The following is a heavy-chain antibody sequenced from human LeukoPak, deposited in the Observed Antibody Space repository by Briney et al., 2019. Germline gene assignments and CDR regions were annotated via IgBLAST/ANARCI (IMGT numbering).Heavy chain of an antibody. CDR2: IIPILGMA. CDR3: AREGFGEWEQLPFEH. V-gene: IGHV1-69*04. J-gene: IGHJ4*02. D-gene: IGHD3-16*01. Sequence: ASVKVSCKASGGTFSTHPISWVRQAPGQGLEWMGKIIPILGMANYAQKLQGRVTITAEESTSTVYMDLSSLTSEDTAVYYCAREGFGEWEQLPFEHWGQGTLVSVSS. CDR1: GGTFSTHP.